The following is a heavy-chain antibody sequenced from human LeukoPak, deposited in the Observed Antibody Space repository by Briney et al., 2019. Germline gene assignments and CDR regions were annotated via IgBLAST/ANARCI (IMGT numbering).Heavy chain of an antibody. D-gene: IGHD6-13*01. CDR1: GGTFSSYA. V-gene: IGHV1-69*06. Sequence: GSSVKVSCKASGGTFSSYAISWVRQAPGQGLEWMGGIIPIFGTANYAQKFQGRVTITADKSTSTAYMELCSLRSEDTAVYYCARGRQAAAGTGGYFDYWGQGTLVTVSS. CDR2: IIPIFGTA. J-gene: IGHJ4*02. CDR3: ARGRQAAAGTGGYFDY.